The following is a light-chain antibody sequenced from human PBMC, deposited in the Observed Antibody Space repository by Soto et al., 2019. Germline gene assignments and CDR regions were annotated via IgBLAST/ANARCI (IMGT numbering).Light chain of an antibody. Sequence: IEVTQTPSSLAASLGDRVTITCRASQSISTYLSWFQQKPGKAPKLLIYSASTLQSGVPSRFSGSGSGTDFTLTISRLQPEDFATYHCQQSYSTPWTFGQGTKVDIK. CDR2: SAS. CDR3: QQSYSTPWT. CDR1: QSISTY. J-gene: IGKJ1*01. V-gene: IGKV1-39*01.